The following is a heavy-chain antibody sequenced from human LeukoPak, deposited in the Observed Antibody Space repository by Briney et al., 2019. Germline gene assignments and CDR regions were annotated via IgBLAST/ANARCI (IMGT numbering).Heavy chain of an antibody. V-gene: IGHV3-21*01. CDR1: GFTFSSYS. J-gene: IGHJ4*02. CDR2: ISSSSSYI. Sequence: GGYLRLPCAASGFTFSSYSMNWVRQAPGKGLEWVSSISSSSSYIYYADSVKGRFTISRDNAKNSLYLQMNSLRAEDTAVYYCARVGRATYYYDSSGYSFDYWGQGTLVTVSS. CDR3: ARVGRATYYYDSSGYSFDY. D-gene: IGHD3-22*01.